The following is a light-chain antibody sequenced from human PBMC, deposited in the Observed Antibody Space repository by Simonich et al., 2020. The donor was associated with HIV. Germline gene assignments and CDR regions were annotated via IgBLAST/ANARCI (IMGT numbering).Light chain of an antibody. J-gene: IGLJ3*02. CDR2: DVS. V-gene: IGLV2-14*03. CDR3: CSYTSNSTGV. CDR1: SSDVGGYNY. Sequence: QSALTQPASVSGSPGQSITISCTGTSSDVGGYNYVSWYQQHRGKAPKLMIYDVSKRPSGVSNRFSGSKSGNTASLTISGLQAEDEADYFCCSYTSNSTGVFGGGTRLTVL.